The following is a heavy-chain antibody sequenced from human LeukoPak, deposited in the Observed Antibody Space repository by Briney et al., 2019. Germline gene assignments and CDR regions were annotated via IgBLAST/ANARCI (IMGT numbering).Heavy chain of an antibody. D-gene: IGHD5-24*01. CDR1: GYSISSGYY. J-gene: IGHJ4*02. CDR3: ASGGRDGYNLFDY. V-gene: IGHV4-61*01. CDR2: IYYSGST. Sequence: SETLSLTCTVSGYSISSGYYWGWIRQPPGKGLEWIGYIYYSGSTNYNPSLKSRVTISVDTSKNQFSLKLSSVTAADTAVYYCASGGRDGYNLFDYWGQGTLVTVSS.